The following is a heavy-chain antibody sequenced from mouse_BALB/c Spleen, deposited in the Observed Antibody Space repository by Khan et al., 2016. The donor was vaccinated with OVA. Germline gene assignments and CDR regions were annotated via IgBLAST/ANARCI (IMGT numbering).Heavy chain of an antibody. J-gene: IGHJ3*01. CDR2: IYPGNTDT. CDR3: TRRNWDVAWFAY. CDR1: GYTFTSYW. D-gene: IGHD4-1*01. V-gene: IGHV1-5*01. Sequence: VQLQQSGTVLARPGASVKMSCKASGYTFTSYWMHWVKQRPGQGLEWIGDIYPGNTDTNYNQKFKGKAKLTAVTSTSTAYMELRSLTNEDSAVYYCTRRNWDVAWFAYWGRGTLVTVSA.